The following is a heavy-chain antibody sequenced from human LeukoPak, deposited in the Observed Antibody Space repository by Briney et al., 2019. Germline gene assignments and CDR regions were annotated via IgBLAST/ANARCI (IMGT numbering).Heavy chain of an antibody. V-gene: IGHV4-39*01. D-gene: IGHD3-10*01. CDR3: ARHPVAVMVRGVRGFDP. CDR1: GGSISSSSYY. J-gene: IGHJ5*02. CDR2: IYYSGST. Sequence: PSETLSPTCTVSGGSISSSSYYWGWIRQPPGKGLEWIGSIYYSGSTYYNPSLKSRVTISVDTSKNQFSLKLSSVTAADTAVYYCARHPVAVMVRGVRGFDPWGQGTLVTVSS.